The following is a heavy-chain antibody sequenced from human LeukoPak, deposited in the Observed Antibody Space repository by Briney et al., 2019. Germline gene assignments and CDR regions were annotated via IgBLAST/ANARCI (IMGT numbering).Heavy chain of an antibody. CDR3: ARFRIYSFDY. V-gene: IGHV4-59*01. D-gene: IGHD1-26*01. J-gene: IGHJ4*02. CDR1: GGSISSYY. CDR2: IYYSGST. Sequence: PSETLFLTCTVSGGSISSYYWSWIRQPPGKGLEWIGYIYYSGSTNYNPSLKSRVTISVDTSKDQFPLKLSSVTAADTAVYYCARFRIYSFDYWGQGTLVTVSS.